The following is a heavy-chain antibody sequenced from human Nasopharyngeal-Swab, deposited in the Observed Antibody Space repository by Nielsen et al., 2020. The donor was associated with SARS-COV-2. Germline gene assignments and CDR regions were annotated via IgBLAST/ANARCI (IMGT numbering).Heavy chain of an antibody. V-gene: IGHV3-21*01. CDR1: GSTFSSYS. CDR3: ARDQIPSYYYDSSGPNQIDY. Sequence: GESLKISCAASGSTFSSYSMNWVRQAPGKGLEWVSSISSSSSYIYYADSVKGRFTISGDNAKNSLYLQMNSLRAEDTAVYYCARDQIPSYYYDSSGPNQIDYWGQGTLVTVSS. D-gene: IGHD3-22*01. J-gene: IGHJ4*02. CDR2: ISSSSSYI.